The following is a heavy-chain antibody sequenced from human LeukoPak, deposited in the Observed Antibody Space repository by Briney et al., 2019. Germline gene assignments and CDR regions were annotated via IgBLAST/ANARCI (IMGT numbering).Heavy chain of an antibody. CDR1: GGSISSSSYY. V-gene: IGHV4-39*07. CDR2: IYYSGST. J-gene: IGHJ4*02. Sequence: SETLSLTCTVSGGSISSSSYYWGWIRQPPGKGLEWIGSIYYSGSTYYNPSLKSRVTISVDTSKNQFSLKLSSVTAADTAVYYCAAIQRPKGSYQGGFDYWGQGALVTVSS. CDR3: AAIQRPKGSYQGGFDY. D-gene: IGHD3-16*02.